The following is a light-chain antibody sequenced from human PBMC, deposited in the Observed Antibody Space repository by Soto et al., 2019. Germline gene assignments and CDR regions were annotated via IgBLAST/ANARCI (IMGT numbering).Light chain of an antibody. J-gene: IGLJ2*01. V-gene: IGLV2-14*01. CDR2: DVS. Sequence: QSALTQPASVSGSPGQSITISCTGSSSDVGGYNYVSRYQQHPGKAPKVMINDVSNRPSGVSNRFSGSKSGNTASLTISGLQAEDEADYYCTSYTTSSPHVVFGGGTKLTVL. CDR3: TSYTTSSPHVV. CDR1: SSDVGGYNY.